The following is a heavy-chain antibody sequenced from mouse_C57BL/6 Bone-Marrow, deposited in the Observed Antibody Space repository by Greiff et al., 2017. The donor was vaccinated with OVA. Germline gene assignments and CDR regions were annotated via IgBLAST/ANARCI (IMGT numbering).Heavy chain of an antibody. V-gene: IGHV5-4*03. CDR1: GFTFSSYA. D-gene: IGHD1-1*01. J-gene: IGHJ3*01. CDR3: ARGYYYGSSPAWFAY. Sequence: EVKLVESGGGLVKPGGSLKLSCAASGFTFSSYAMSWVRQTPEKRLEWVATISDGGSYTYYPDNVKGRFTISRDNAKNNLYLQMSHLTSEDTAMYYGARGYYYGSSPAWFAYWGQGTLVTVSA. CDR2: ISDGGSYT.